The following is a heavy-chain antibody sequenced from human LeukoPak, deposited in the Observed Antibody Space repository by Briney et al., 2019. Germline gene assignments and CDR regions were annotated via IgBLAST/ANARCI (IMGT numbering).Heavy chain of an antibody. Sequence: GGSLRLSCAASGFTFSLYNMNWVRQAPGKGLEWVSQISASETSIKYAGSVGGRFTISRDNVKNSVYLQMNSLRAEDTAIYYCVRDNLENQWLERSYWGQGTLVTVSS. CDR1: GFTFSLYN. J-gene: IGHJ4*02. D-gene: IGHD6-19*01. CDR3: VRDNLENQWLERSY. V-gene: IGHV3-48*03. CDR2: ISASETSI.